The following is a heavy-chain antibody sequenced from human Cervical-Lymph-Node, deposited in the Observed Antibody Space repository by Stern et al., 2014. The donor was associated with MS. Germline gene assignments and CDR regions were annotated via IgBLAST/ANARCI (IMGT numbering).Heavy chain of an antibody. D-gene: IGHD3-16*01. V-gene: IGHV5-51*03. J-gene: IGHJ4*02. Sequence: EVQLVQSGAEVRKPGESLKISCKVSGYSFANFWIGWVRQVPGKVLEWMGIINPGDSAPRSSPSFQGRFTLSADESISTAYLQWSSLKASDTGIYYCARRGLGYDGAAHWGQGALVTVSS. CDR3: ARRGLGYDGAAH. CDR1: GYSFANFW. CDR2: INPGDSAP.